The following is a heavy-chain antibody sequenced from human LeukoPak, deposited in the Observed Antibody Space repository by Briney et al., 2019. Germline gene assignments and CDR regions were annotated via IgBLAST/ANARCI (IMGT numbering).Heavy chain of an antibody. J-gene: IGHJ4*02. D-gene: IGHD6-13*01. CDR3: AKDQKFLIAAAGHFDY. Sequence: PGGSLRLSCAASGFTFSSYAMSWVRQAPGKGLEWVSAISGSGGSTYYADSVKGRFTISRDNPKNTLYLQMNSLRAEDTAVYYCAKDQKFLIAAAGHFDYWGQGTLVTVSS. V-gene: IGHV3-23*01. CDR1: GFTFSSYA. CDR2: ISGSGGST.